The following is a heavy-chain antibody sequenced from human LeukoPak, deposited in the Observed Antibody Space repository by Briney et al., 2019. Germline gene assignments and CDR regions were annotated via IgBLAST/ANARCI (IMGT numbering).Heavy chain of an antibody. Sequence: GGSLRLSCAASGFTFSSYWMSWVRQAPGKGLEWVANIRQDGGEKYYADSVKGRFTISRDNARNTLYLQMNSLRAEDTAVYYCIGGSNMDYWGQGTLVTVSS. D-gene: IGHD1-26*01. CDR2: IRQDGGEK. CDR3: IGGSNMDY. J-gene: IGHJ4*02. CDR1: GFTFSSYW. V-gene: IGHV3-7*01.